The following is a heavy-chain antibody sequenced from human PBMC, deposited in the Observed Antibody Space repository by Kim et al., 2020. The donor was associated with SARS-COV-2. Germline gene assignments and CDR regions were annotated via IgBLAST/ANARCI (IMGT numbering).Heavy chain of an antibody. D-gene: IGHD4-17*01. J-gene: IGHJ4*02. V-gene: IGHV3-30*02. Sequence: KDRFPISRDNSKNTLYLQMNSLRAEDTAVYYCAKERAQGYGDYEAGIFDYWGQGTLVTVSS. CDR3: AKERAQGYGDYEAGIFDY.